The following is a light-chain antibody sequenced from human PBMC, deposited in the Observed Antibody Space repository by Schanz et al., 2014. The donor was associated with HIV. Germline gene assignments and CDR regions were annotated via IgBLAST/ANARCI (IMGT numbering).Light chain of an antibody. V-gene: IGKV1-5*03. J-gene: IGKJ2*01. CDR3: LQYDDESYT. CDR2: QAS. CDR1: QSISWW. Sequence: DIQMTQSPSTLSASVGDTVTITCRASQSISWWLAWYQQKPGKAPNLLIYQASSLNIGVPSRFSGSGSGTEFTLTISSLQPDDFATYYCLQYDDESYTFGQGTKLEIK.